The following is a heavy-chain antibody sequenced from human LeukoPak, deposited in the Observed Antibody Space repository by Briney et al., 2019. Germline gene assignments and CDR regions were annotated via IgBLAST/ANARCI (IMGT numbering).Heavy chain of an antibody. CDR3: ARDSVRGRPLVAFDI. D-gene: IGHD3-10*01. V-gene: IGHV3-7*01. CDR2: IKYDASEQ. CDR1: GFSFSNYW. Sequence: GGSLRLSCAAPGFSFSNYWMNWVRQAPGKGLEWVANIKYDASEQYYVDSVKGRFTISRDNAKNSLYLQMNILRAEDTAVYYCARDSVRGRPLVAFDIWGQGTMVTVSS. J-gene: IGHJ3*02.